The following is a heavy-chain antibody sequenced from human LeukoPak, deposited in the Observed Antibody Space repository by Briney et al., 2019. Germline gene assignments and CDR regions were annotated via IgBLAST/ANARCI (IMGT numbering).Heavy chain of an antibody. D-gene: IGHD6-13*01. CDR1: GFTFSSYG. CDR3: AKDAGSSSWYLFDY. J-gene: IGHJ4*02. Sequence: GGSLRLSCAASGFTFSSYGMHWVRQAPGKGLEWVAVISYDGSNKYYADSVKDRFTISRDNSKNTLYLQMNSLRAEDTAVYYCAKDAGSSSWYLFDYWGQGTLVTVSS. CDR2: ISYDGSNK. V-gene: IGHV3-30*18.